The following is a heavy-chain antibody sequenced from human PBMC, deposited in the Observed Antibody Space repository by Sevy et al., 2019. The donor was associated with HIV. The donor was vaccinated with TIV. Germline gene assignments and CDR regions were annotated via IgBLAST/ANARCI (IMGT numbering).Heavy chain of an antibody. CDR2: ISWNSRNI. J-gene: IGHJ6*02. Sequence: GGSLRLSCAASGFPFNDHAMHWVRQVPGKGLEWVSGISWNSRNIGYEDSVKGRFTFSRDNARHFVYLEMNSLRTEDTAFYYCAQDINRGCDGVNCYSYYYYFYGLDVWGQGTTVTVSS. CDR3: AQDINRGCDGVNCYSYYYYFYGLDV. CDR1: GFPFNDHA. V-gene: IGHV3-9*01. D-gene: IGHD2-21*01.